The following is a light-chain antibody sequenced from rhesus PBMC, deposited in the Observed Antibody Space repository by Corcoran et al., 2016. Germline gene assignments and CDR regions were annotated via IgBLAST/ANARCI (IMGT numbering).Light chain of an antibody. CDR3: QHSYGIPLT. V-gene: IGKV1-74*01. CDR2: KAS. CDR1: EIVDNY. Sequence: DIQMTQSPSSLSASVGDRVTISCRTSEIVDNYLHWYQQKQGKAPRLLIYKASTLQSGVPSRFSGSGSGRDVTLTISSVQPEDFATYYCQHSYGIPLTFGGGTKVDLK. J-gene: IGKJ4*01.